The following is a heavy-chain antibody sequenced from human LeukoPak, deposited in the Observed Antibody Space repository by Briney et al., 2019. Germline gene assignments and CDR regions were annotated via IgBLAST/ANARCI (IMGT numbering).Heavy chain of an antibody. CDR1: GFTFSSYS. CDR2: ISSSSSYI. CDR3: ARGFLLRYFDWLCDY. Sequence: GGSLRLSCAASGFTFSSYSMTWVRQAPGKGLEWVSSISSSSSYIYYADSVKGRFTISRDNAKNSLYLQMSSLRAEDTAVYYCARGFLLRYFDWLCDYWGQGTLVTVSS. J-gene: IGHJ4*02. V-gene: IGHV3-21*01. D-gene: IGHD3-9*01.